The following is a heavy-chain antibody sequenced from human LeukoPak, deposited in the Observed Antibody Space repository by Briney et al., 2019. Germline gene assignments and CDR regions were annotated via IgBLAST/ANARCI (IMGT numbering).Heavy chain of an antibody. CDR1: GGSFSGYY. CDR3: ARLRLYCTNGVCYKHDAFDI. D-gene: IGHD2-8*01. J-gene: IGHJ3*02. CDR2: INHSGST. Sequence: SETLSLTCAVYGGSFSGYYWSWIRQPPGKGLEWIGEINHSGSTNYNPSLKSRVTISVDTSKNQFSLKLSSVTAADTAVYYCARLRLYCTNGVCYKHDAFDIWGQGTMVTVSS. V-gene: IGHV4-34*01.